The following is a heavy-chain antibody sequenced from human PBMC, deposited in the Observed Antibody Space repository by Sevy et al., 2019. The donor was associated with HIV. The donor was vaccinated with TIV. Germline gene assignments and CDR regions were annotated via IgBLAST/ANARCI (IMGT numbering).Heavy chain of an antibody. V-gene: IGHV3-48*02. CDR2: ISRSSSTI. D-gene: IGHD6-13*01. CDR3: ARDMSSSWSGFDY. Sequence: GGSLRLSCAASGFTFSSYIMNWVRQAPGKGLEWVSYISRSSSTIYYADSVKGRFTISRDNAKNSLYLQMNSLRDEDTAVYYCARDMSSSWSGFDYWGQGTLVTVSS. CDR1: GFTFSSYI. J-gene: IGHJ4*02.